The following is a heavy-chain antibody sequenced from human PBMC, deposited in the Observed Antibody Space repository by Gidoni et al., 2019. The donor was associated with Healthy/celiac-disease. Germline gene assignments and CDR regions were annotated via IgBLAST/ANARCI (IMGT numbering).Heavy chain of an antibody. Sequence: SCAAPGFTVRSNYMSWVRQAPGKGLEWVSVIYSGGSTYYADSVKGRFTISRDNSKNTLYLQMNSLRAEDTAVYYCARESGYWGQGTLVTVSS. V-gene: IGHV3-66*02. CDR1: GFTVRSNY. CDR2: IYSGGST. D-gene: IGHD3-3*01. CDR3: ARESGY. J-gene: IGHJ4*02.